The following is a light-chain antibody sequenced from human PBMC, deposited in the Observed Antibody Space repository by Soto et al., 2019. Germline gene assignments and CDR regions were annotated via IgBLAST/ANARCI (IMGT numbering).Light chain of an antibody. CDR1: SSDVGFYNL. J-gene: IGLJ1*01. Sequence: QSALTQPASVSGSPGQSITISCTGTSSDVGFYNLVSWYQHRPGKAPKLIIYDVTKRPTGVPDRFSGSKSGNTASLTVSGLQAEDEADYYCSSYAGNSNYVFGSGTKVTV. V-gene: IGLV2-8*01. CDR3: SSYAGNSNYV. CDR2: DVT.